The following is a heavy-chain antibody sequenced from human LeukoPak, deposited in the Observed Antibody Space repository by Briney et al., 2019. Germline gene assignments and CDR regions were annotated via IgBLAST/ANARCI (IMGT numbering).Heavy chain of an antibody. V-gene: IGHV3-53*01. J-gene: IGHJ3*02. D-gene: IGHD6-13*01. CDR1: GFTVSSNY. CDR3: ARIAAAGLDAFDI. Sequence: GGSLRLSCAASGFTVSSNYMSWVRQAPGKGLEWVSVIYSGGSTYYADSVKGRFTISRDNSKNTLYLQMNSLRAEDTAVYYCARIAAAGLDAFDIWGQGTMVTVSS. CDR2: IYSGGST.